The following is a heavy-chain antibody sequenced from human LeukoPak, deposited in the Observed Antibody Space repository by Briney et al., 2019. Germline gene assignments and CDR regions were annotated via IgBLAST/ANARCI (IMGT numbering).Heavy chain of an antibody. V-gene: IGHV3-74*01. CDR1: GFTFSSYW. D-gene: IGHD6-19*01. J-gene: IGHJ3*02. CDR2: IKSDGITT. Sequence: WGSLRLSCAASGFTFSSYWMHWVRQAPGKGLVWVSRIKSDGITTSYADSVKGRFTISRDNAKNTLYLQMNSLRAEDTAVYYCARRGAVADAFDIWGQGTMVTVSS. CDR3: ARRGAVADAFDI.